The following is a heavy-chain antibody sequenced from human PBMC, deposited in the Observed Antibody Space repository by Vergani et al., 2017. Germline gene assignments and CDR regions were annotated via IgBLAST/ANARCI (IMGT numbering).Heavy chain of an antibody. D-gene: IGHD3-3*01. CDR3: ARAPIGSTIFGVVIIRFAFDI. Sequence: QVQLVESGGGLVKPGGSLRLSCAASGFSFSDHYMTWIRQAPGKGLEWVSYISNSGNTIEYADSVKGRFSISRDNAKSSLFLQMDSLRAEDTAVYYCARAPIGSTIFGVVIIRFAFDIWGQGTMVTVSS. CDR1: GFSFSDHY. CDR2: ISNSGNTI. V-gene: IGHV3-11*01. J-gene: IGHJ3*02.